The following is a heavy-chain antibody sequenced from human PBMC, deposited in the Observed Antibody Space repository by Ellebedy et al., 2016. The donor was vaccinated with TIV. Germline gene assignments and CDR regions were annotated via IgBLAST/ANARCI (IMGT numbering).Heavy chain of an antibody. CDR1: GYTFTSYG. CDR2: ISGNYDDS. D-gene: IGHD6-19*01. CDR3: ARGAVAGSGPFDY. Sequence: AASVKVSCKASGYTFTSYGINWVRQAPGHGLEWMGWISGNYDDSQYAQKFQGRVTLTTDTSTSTAYMEMTSLTPDDTAVYYCARGAVAGSGPFDYWGQGTPVTVSS. V-gene: IGHV1-18*01. J-gene: IGHJ4*02.